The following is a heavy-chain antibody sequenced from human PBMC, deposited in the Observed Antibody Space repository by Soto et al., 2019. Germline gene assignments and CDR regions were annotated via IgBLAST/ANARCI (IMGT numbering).Heavy chain of an antibody. J-gene: IGHJ3*02. CDR1: GFTFSSYA. Sequence: GGSLRLSCAASGFTFSSYAMHWVRQAPGKGLEWVAVISYDGSNKYYADSVKGRFTISRDNSKNTLYLQMNSLRAEDTAVYYCARDYLAYGGNEDAFDIWGQGTMVTVSS. V-gene: IGHV3-30-3*01. D-gene: IGHD4-17*01. CDR3: ARDYLAYGGNEDAFDI. CDR2: ISYDGSNK.